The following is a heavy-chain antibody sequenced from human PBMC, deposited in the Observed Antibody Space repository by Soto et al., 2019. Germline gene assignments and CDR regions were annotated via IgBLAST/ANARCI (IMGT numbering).Heavy chain of an antibody. CDR1: GYSFTSYW. J-gene: IGHJ4*02. V-gene: IGHV5-51*01. Sequence: PGESLKISCKGSGYSFTSYWIGWVRQMPGKGLEWMGIIYPGDSDTRYSPSFQGQVTISADKSISTAYLQWSSLKASDTAMYYCARALGVDIVSTTEHYFDYWGQGTLVPVSS. CDR3: ARALGVDIVSTTEHYFDY. CDR2: IYPGDSDT. D-gene: IGHD5-12*01.